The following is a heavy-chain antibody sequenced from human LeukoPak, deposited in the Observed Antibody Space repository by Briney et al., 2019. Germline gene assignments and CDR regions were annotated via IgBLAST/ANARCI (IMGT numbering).Heavy chain of an antibody. CDR3: ARADAGDYVMDV. J-gene: IGHJ6*04. V-gene: IGHV3-13*01. D-gene: IGHD2-2*01. Sequence: PGGSLRLSCAASGFTFSSYDMHWVRQATGKGLEWVSAIGTAGDTYYPGSVKGRFTISRENAKNSLYLQMNSLRAGDTAVYYCARADAGDYVMDVWGKGTTVTISS. CDR2: IGTAGDT. CDR1: GFTFSSYD.